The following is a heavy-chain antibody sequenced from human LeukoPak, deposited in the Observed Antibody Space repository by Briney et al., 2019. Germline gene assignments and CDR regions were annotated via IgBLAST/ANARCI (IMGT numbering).Heavy chain of an antibody. D-gene: IGHD6-6*01. CDR2: INPNSGGT. CDR1: GYTFTGYY. Sequence: ASVKVSCKASGYTFTGYYMHWVRQAPGQGLEWMGWINPNSGGTNYAQKFQGRVTMTRDTSISTAYMELSRLGSDDTAVYYCARGKRFASSSPWFDPWGQGTLVTVSS. CDR3: ARGKRFASSSPWFDP. V-gene: IGHV1-2*02. J-gene: IGHJ5*02.